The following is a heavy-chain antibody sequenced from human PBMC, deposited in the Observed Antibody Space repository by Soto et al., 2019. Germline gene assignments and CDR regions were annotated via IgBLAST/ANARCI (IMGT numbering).Heavy chain of an antibody. CDR2: MYNTGST. CDR3: ARRYGTLFDY. J-gene: IGHJ4*02. Sequence: PSETLSLTCTVSGGSISRYYWSWIRQPPGKGLEWIGYMYNTGSTVYNPSFKSRVTISVDTSKNQFSLKLSSVTAADTAVYYCARRYGTLFDYWGQGTLVTVSS. V-gene: IGHV4-59*08. CDR1: GGSISRYY. D-gene: IGHD4-17*01.